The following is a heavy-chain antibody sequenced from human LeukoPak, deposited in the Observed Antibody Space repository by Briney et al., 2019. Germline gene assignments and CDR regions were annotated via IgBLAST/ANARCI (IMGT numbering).Heavy chain of an antibody. CDR3: AGALMSPFDP. V-gene: IGHV3-30*01. Sequence: GGSLRLSCPASGFTFSSYAMHWVRQAPGKGLEWVAVISYDGSNKYYADSVKGRFTISRDNSKNTLYLQMNSLRAEDTAVYYCAGALMSPFDPWGEGTLVTVSS. CDR1: GFTFSSYA. D-gene: IGHD2-8*01. CDR2: ISYDGSNK. J-gene: IGHJ5*02.